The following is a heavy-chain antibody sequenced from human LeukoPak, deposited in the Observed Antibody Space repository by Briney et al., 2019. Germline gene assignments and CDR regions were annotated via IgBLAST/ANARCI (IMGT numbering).Heavy chain of an antibody. CDR1: GYTFTGCY. J-gene: IGHJ4*02. CDR3: ARDGYSYGYFDY. D-gene: IGHD5-18*01. CDR2: INPNSGGT. V-gene: IGHV1-2*02. Sequence: GASVKVSCKASGYTFTGCYMHWVRQAPGQGLEWMGWINPNSGGTNYAQKFQGRVTMTRDTSISTAYMELSRLRSDDTAVYYCARDGYSYGYFDYLRQGTLVTVSS.